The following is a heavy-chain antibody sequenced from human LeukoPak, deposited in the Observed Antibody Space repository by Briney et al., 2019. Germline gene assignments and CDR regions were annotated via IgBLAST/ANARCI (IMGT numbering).Heavy chain of an antibody. CDR2: IYYSGNT. CDR3: ARLYSSGWNYFDY. J-gene: IGHJ4*02. D-gene: IGHD6-19*01. Sequence: SETLSLTCTVSGGSISSSKYYWGWIRQPPGKGLEWIGSIYYSGNTYYNPSLKSRVTISVDTSKIQFSLKLSSVTAADTAVYYCARLYSSGWNYFDYWGQGTLVTVSS. V-gene: IGHV4-39*01. CDR1: GGSISSSKYY.